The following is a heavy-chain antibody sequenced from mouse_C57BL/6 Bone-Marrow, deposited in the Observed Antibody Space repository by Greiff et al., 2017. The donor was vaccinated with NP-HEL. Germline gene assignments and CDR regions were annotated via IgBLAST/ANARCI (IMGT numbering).Heavy chain of an antibody. J-gene: IGHJ3*01. Sequence: VQLQQSGAELARPGASVKLSCKASGYTFTSYGISWVKQRTGQGLEWIGEIYPRSGNTYYNEQFHGTSTLTSDKSSRTAYMELRSLTSEDSAVYFCARSGYYGSSPWFAYWGQGTLVTVSA. D-gene: IGHD1-1*01. CDR3: ARSGYYGSSPWFAY. CDR2: IYPRSGNT. CDR1: GYTFTSYG. V-gene: IGHV1-81*01.